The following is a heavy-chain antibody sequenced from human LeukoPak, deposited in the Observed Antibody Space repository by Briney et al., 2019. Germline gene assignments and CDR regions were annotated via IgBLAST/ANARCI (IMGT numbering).Heavy chain of an antibody. J-gene: IGHJ4*02. CDR2: IYPGDSDT. CDR3: ARLSIAVSGDFEF. CDR1: GYSFTSYW. V-gene: IGHV5-51*01. D-gene: IGHD6-19*01. Sequence: GESLKISCEGSGYSFTSYWIGWVRQMPGKGLDWMGIIYPGDSDTRYSPSFQGQVTISADKSISTTYLQLSSLKASDTAIYYCARLSIAVSGDFEFWGQGTLVTVSS.